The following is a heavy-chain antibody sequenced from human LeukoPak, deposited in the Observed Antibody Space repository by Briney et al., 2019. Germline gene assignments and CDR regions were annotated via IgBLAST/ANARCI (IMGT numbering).Heavy chain of an antibody. J-gene: IGHJ4*02. CDR1: GFTFSSYW. CDR2: INKDGSIT. Sequence: GGSLRLSCAASGFTFSSYWMHWVRQAPGKGLVWVSRINKDGSITTYADSVKGRFTISRDNAKNTLYLQMNSLRAGDTAVYYCARDVPGQLGGVDYWGQGTLVTVSS. D-gene: IGHD6-6*01. CDR3: ARDVPGQLGGVDY. V-gene: IGHV3-74*01.